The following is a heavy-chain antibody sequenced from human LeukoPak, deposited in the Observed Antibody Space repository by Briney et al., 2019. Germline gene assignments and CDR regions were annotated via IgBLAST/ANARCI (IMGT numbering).Heavy chain of an antibody. D-gene: IGHD3-10*01. CDR2: ILTDGSGT. Sequence: PGGSLRLSCAASGFRFSDYWMHWVRQVPGRGLVWVSRILTDGSGTNYADSVKGRFTISRDYAKNTLYLQMNSLRAEDTAVYFCARGSYYGSGNYFDSWGQGTLVTVSS. J-gene: IGHJ5*01. V-gene: IGHV3-74*01. CDR3: ARGSYYGSGNYFDS. CDR1: GFRFSDYW.